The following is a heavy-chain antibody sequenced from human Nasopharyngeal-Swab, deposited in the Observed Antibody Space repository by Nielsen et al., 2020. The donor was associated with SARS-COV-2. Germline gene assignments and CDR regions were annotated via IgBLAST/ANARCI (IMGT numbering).Heavy chain of an antibody. CDR2: IYHTGST. Sequence: SETLSPTCAVSGGSISNNSWWSWVRQPPEKGLEWIGDIYHTGSTNYNPSLKSRVIISMDESKDQFSLKVNSVTAADTAVYYCARSWPLGYYYMDVWGKGTTVTVSS. V-gene: IGHV4-4*02. CDR1: GGSISNNSW. CDR3: ARSWPLGYYYMDV. J-gene: IGHJ6*03. D-gene: IGHD2-15*01.